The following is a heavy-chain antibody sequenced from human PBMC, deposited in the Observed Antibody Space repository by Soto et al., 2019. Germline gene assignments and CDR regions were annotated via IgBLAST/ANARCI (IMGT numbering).Heavy chain of an antibody. D-gene: IGHD2-15*01. Sequence: PSETLSLTCTVSGGSISSSSYYWGWIRQPPGKGLEWIGSIYYSGSTYYNPSLKSRVTISVDTSKNQFSLKLSSVTAADTAVYYCARSFCSGGSCYGRAYNWFDPWGQGTLVTVSS. J-gene: IGHJ5*02. CDR2: IYYSGST. CDR3: ARSFCSGGSCYGRAYNWFDP. V-gene: IGHV4-39*01. CDR1: GGSISSSSYY.